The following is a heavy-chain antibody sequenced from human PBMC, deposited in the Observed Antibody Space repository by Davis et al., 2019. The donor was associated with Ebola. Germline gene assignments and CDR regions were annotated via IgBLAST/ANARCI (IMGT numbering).Heavy chain of an antibody. CDR2: INHRGST. Sequence: MPSETLSLTCAVYGGSFSGYYWSWIRQPPGKGLEWIGEINHRGSTNYNPSLKSRVTISVDTSKNQFSLKLSSVTAADTAVYYCARGELYCSSTSCTGGWFDPWGQGTLVTVSS. J-gene: IGHJ5*02. CDR1: GGSFSGYY. D-gene: IGHD2-2*01. V-gene: IGHV4-34*01. CDR3: ARGELYCSSTSCTGGWFDP.